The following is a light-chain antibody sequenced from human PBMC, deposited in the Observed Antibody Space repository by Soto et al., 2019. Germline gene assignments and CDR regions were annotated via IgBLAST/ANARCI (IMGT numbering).Light chain of an antibody. CDR1: QSVSSN. CDR3: QQRSNWPPT. J-gene: IGKJ4*01. Sequence: EIVMTQSPATLSVSPGERVTLSCRASQSVSSNLAWYQQKVGQAPRLLIYDTSNRATGIPARFSGSGSGTDFTLTISSLEPEDFAVYYCQQRSNWPPTFGGGTKVDIK. CDR2: DTS. V-gene: IGKV3-11*01.